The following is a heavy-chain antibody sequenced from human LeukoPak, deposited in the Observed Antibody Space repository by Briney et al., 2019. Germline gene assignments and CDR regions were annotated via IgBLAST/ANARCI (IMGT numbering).Heavy chain of an antibody. CDR1: GFTFSSYA. CDR3: AKVISKGYGSGSYYSPLFYFDY. D-gene: IGHD3-10*01. J-gene: IGHJ4*02. V-gene: IGHV3-23*01. Sequence: GGSLRLSCAASGFTFSSYAMSWVRQAPGKGLEWVSAISGSGGSTYYADSVKGRFTISRDNSKNTLHLQMNSLRAEDTAVYYCAKVISKGYGSGSYYSPLFYFDYWGQGTLVTVSS. CDR2: ISGSGGST.